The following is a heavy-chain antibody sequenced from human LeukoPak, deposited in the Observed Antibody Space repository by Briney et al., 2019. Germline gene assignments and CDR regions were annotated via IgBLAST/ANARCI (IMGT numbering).Heavy chain of an antibody. J-gene: IGHJ3*02. CDR1: GFAFSSYS. Sequence: GGSLRLSCAASGFAFSSYSMNWVRQAPGRGLEWVSSIGSSTKSIYYADSVKGRFIISRDNAKNSRYLQMNSLRAEDTAVYYCAREASEAFDIWGQGTTVTVSS. CDR3: AREASEAFDI. V-gene: IGHV3-21*01. CDR2: IGSSTKSI. D-gene: IGHD6-6*01.